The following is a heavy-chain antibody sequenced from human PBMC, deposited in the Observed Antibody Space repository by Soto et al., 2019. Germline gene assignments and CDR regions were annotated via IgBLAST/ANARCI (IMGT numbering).Heavy chain of an antibody. V-gene: IGHV2-5*01. CDR1: GFSLSTGGVG. CDR2: IYWNDDN. D-gene: IGHD4-17*01. CDR3: AHRGYGDYPRDNWSDP. J-gene: IGHJ5*02. Sequence: SGPTLVNPTQTLTLTCTFSGFSLSTGGVGAGWIRQPPGKALEWLALIYWNDDNRYSPSLKSRLTITKDTSKNQVVLTMTNMDPVDTATYYCAHRGYGDYPRDNWSDPWGQGTLVTAPQ.